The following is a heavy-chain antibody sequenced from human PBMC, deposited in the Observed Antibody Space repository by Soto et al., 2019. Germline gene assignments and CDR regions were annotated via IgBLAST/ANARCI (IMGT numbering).Heavy chain of an antibody. CDR1: GGSISSGGYY. Sequence: QVQLQESGPGLVKPSQTLSLTCTVSGGSISSGGYYWSWIRQHPGKCLEWNGYIYYSGSTYYNPSLKSRVTISVDTSKNQFSLKLSSVTAADTAVYYCARVGNYDFGWIHAFGIGGQGTMVTGSS. CDR3: ARVGNYDFGWIHAFGI. D-gene: IGHD3-3*01. V-gene: IGHV4-31*03. J-gene: IGHJ3*02. CDR2: IYYSGST.